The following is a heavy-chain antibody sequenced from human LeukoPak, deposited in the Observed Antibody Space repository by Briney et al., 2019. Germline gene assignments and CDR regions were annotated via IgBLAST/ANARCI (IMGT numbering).Heavy chain of an antibody. D-gene: IGHD2-15*01. Sequence: GASVKFSCKASGYTFTSNYIHWVRQAPGQGLEWMGMIYPRDGSTSYAQKFQGRVTITRDTSASTAYMELSSLRSEDTAVYYCARGGLEGWWPPEYYFDYWGQGTLVTVSS. CDR1: GYTFTSNY. CDR2: IYPRDGST. CDR3: ARGGLEGWWPPEYYFDY. V-gene: IGHV1-46*01. J-gene: IGHJ4*02.